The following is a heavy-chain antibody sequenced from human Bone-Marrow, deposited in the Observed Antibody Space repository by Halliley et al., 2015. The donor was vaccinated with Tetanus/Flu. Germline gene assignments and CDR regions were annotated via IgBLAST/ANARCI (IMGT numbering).Heavy chain of an antibody. CDR3: ASLSGYYPMTFAP. J-gene: IGHJ5*02. Sequence: WIGFAYPSGGHHYNPSLKRRVSISIAPSKNQFSLNLSSVTAADSAVYYGASLSGYYPMTFAPWGQGTLVTVSS. D-gene: IGHD3-22*01. CDR2: AYPSGGH. V-gene: IGHV4-31*02.